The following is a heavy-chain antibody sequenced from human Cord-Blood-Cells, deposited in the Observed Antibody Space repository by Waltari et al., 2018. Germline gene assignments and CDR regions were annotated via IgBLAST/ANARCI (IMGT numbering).Heavy chain of an antibody. CDR3: ARGGYYDFWSGYPPDAFDI. J-gene: IGHJ3*02. Sequence: QVQLQESGPGLVKPSQTLSLTCTVSGGSISSGDYYWSWIRQPPGKGLEWIGYIYYSGSTYYNPSLKSRVTISVDTSKNQFSLKLSSVTAADTAVYYCARGGYYDFWSGYPPDAFDIWGQGTMVTVSS. V-gene: IGHV4-30-4*01. D-gene: IGHD3-3*01. CDR2: IYYSGST. CDR1: GGSISSGDYY.